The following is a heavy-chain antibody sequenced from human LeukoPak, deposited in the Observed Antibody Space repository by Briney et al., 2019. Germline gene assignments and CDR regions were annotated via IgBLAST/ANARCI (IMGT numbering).Heavy chain of an antibody. CDR2: ISSSSSTI. D-gene: IGHD3-22*01. J-gene: IGHJ4*02. CDR3: ARYYYDSSGYPDY. V-gene: IGHV3-48*04. Sequence: GGSLRLSCAASGFTFSSYSMNWVRQAPGKGLEWVSYISSSSSTIYYADSVKGRFTISRDNAKNTLYLQMNSLRAEDTAVYYCARYYYDSSGYPDYWGQGTLVTVSS. CDR1: GFTFSSYS.